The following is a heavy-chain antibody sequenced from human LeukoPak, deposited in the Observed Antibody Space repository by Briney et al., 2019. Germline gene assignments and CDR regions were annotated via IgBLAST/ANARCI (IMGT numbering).Heavy chain of an antibody. CDR1: GFTFSSYW. CDR3: ARLGYYDFWCGYYDPFDY. CDR2: IKQDGSEK. V-gene: IGHV3-7*01. D-gene: IGHD3-3*01. Sequence: GGSLRLSCAASGFTFSSYWMSWVRQAPGKGLEWVANIKQDGSEKYYADSVKGRFTISRDNAKNSLYLQMNSLRAEDTAVYYCARLGYYDFWCGYYDPFDYWGQGTLVTVSS. J-gene: IGHJ4*02.